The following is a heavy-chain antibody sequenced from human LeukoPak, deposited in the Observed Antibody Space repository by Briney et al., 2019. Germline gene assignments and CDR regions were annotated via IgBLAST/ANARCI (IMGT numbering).Heavy chain of an antibody. V-gene: IGHV4-39*01. D-gene: IGHD2-21*02. CDR1: GASISSGNYY. CDR2: ISSGGST. Sequence: PSETLSLTCTVSGASISSGNYYWAWIRQPPGKGLEWIGSISSGGSTYYNPSLKSRVSISVDTSKNQFSLKLNSVTAADTAVYYCSRQAASLVVVTAKGLYHFDYWGQGTLVTVSS. CDR3: SRQAASLVVVTAKGLYHFDY. J-gene: IGHJ4*02.